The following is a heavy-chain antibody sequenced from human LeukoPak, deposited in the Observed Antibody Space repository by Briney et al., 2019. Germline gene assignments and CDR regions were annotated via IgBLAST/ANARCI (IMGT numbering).Heavy chain of an antibody. CDR2: ISSSSSYT. CDR1: GFTFSDYY. D-gene: IGHD6-19*01. J-gene: IGHJ6*02. CDR3: ARGAPYSSGWSVAYYYYGMDV. V-gene: IGHV3-11*06. Sequence: GGSLRLSCAASGFTFSDYYMSWIRQAPGKGLEWVSYISSSSSYTNYADSVKGRFTISRDNAKNSLYLQMNSLRAEDTAVYYCARGAPYSSGWSVAYYYYGMDVWGQGTTVTVSS.